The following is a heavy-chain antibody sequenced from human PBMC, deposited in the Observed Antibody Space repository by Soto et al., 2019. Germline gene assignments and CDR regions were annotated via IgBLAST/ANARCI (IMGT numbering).Heavy chain of an antibody. CDR2: INPGNGNT. V-gene: IGHV1-3*01. J-gene: IGHJ2*01. CDR3: ASGASSVTTFYFDL. D-gene: IGHD4-17*01. Sequence: QVQVVQSGAEVKKPGASVKVSCKASGYTFTSYAMHWVRQAPGQRLEWMGWINPGNGNTKNSQKFQGRVTITRDTFASSAYMELRSLRSEDTAVYYCASGASSVTTFYFDLWGRGTLVTVSS. CDR1: GYTFTSYA.